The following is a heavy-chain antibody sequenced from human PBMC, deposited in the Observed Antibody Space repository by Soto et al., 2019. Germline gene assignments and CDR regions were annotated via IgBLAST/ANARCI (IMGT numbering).Heavy chain of an antibody. CDR1: GFTFSSDW. V-gene: IGHV3-74*01. CDR2: IKTDGTDT. Sequence: EVQLVESGGGLVQPGGSLRLSCAASGFTFSSDWMHWVRKAPGKGLVWVSRIKTDGTDTHYADSVKGRFTISRDNAKNTLYLQMNSLRGEDTAVYYCARPRTSDWAYDIWGQGTMVIVSS. CDR3: ARPRTSDWAYDI. D-gene: IGHD3-9*01. J-gene: IGHJ3*02.